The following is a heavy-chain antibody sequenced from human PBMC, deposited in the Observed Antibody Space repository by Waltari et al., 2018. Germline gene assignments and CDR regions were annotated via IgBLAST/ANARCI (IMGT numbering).Heavy chain of an antibody. Sequence: QVQLQESGPGLVKPSETLSLTCAVSGYSISSGYYWGWIRQPPGKGLEWIGSIYHSGSTYYNPSLKSRVTISLDTSKNQFSLKLSSVTAADTAVYYCARLSKDFWSGYPDYWGQGTLVTVSS. CDR2: IYHSGST. CDR1: GYSISSGYY. J-gene: IGHJ4*02. D-gene: IGHD3-3*01. CDR3: ARLSKDFWSGYPDY. V-gene: IGHV4-38-2*01.